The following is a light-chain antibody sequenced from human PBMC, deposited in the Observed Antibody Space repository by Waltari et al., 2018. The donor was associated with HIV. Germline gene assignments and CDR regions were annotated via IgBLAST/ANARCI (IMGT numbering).Light chain of an antibody. Sequence: QSVLTQPPSVSGAPGQRVTISCTGSSSSIGSYHVHWYQQLPGTAPTLLIYGNTNRPSGVPDRFSGSKSGTSASLAITGLQAEDEADYYCQSYDNRLSGYVFGTGTTVIVL. CDR1: SSSIGSYH. V-gene: IGLV1-40*01. CDR2: GNT. CDR3: QSYDNRLSGYV. J-gene: IGLJ1*01.